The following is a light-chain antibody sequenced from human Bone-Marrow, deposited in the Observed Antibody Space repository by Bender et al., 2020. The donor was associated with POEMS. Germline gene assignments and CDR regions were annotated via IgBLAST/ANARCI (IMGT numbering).Light chain of an antibody. CDR2: EVN. V-gene: IGLV2-23*02. J-gene: IGLJ2*01. CDR3: CSYAGRGTMI. CDR1: NSDVGGYNY. Sequence: QSALTQPASVSGSPGQSITISCTGTNSDVGGYNYVSWYQQHPGKAPKVMIYEVNKRPSGVSNRFSGSKSGNTASLTISGLRAEDEADYYCCSYAGRGTMIFGGGTRLTVL.